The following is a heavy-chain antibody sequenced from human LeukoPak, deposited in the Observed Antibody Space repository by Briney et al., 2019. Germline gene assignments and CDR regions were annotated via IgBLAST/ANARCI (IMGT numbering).Heavy chain of an antibody. CDR2: ISYEGSNK. CDR3: AKDGDGSGYDPNWFDP. Sequence: GGSLRLSCAASGFTSSSYGMHWVRQAPGKGLEWEAVISYEGSNKYYADSVKGRFTISRDNSKNPLYLQMNSLRAEDTAVYYCAKDGDGSGYDPNWFDPWGQGTLATVSS. CDR1: GFTSSSYG. J-gene: IGHJ5*02. D-gene: IGHD5-12*01. V-gene: IGHV3-30*18.